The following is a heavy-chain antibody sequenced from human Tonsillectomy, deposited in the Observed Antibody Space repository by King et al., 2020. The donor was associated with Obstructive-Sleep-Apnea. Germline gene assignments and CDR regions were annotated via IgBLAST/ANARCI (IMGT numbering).Heavy chain of an antibody. CDR3: ARVLIDLENDY. CDR1: GFIFSSYA. D-gene: IGHD1-1*01. Sequence: GQLVQSGGGVVQPGRSLRLSCAVSGFIFSSYAMHWVRQAPGKGPEWVAVISYDGSNKYYADSVKGRFTISRDNSESTLYLQMNSLRAEDTAIYYCARVLIDLENDYWGQGTLVTVSS. CDR2: ISYDGSNK. V-gene: IGHV3-30*04. J-gene: IGHJ4*02.